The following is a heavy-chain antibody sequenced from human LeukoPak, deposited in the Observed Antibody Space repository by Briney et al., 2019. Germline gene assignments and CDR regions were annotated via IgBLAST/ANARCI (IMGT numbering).Heavy chain of an antibody. CDR2: IYYSGST. Sequence: SETLSLTCTVSGGSISSYYWSWIRQPPGKGLEWIGYIYYSGSTNYNPSLKSRVTISVDTSKNQFSLNLSSVTAADTAVYYCARRFDFVYNYVYYFDSWGQGTLVTVSS. CDR1: GGSISSYY. D-gene: IGHD5/OR15-5a*01. V-gene: IGHV4-59*08. CDR3: ARRFDFVYNYVYYFDS. J-gene: IGHJ4*02.